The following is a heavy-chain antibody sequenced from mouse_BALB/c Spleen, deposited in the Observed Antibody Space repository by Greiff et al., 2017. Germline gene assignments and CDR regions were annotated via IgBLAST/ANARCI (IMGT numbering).Heavy chain of an antibody. CDR2: INSNGGST. V-gene: IGHV5-6-3*01. CDR3: ARAPPYYGYAMDY. J-gene: IGHJ4*01. CDR1: GFTFSSYG. D-gene: IGHD1-1*01. Sequence: EVMLVESGGGLVQPGGSLKLSCAASGFTFSSYGMSWVRQTPDKRLELVATINSNGGSTYYPDSVKGRFTISRDNAKNTLYLQMSSLKSEDTAMYYCARAPPYYGYAMDYWGQGTSVTVSS.